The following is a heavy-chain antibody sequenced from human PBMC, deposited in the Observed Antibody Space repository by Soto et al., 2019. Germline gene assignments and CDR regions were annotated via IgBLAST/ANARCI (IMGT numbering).Heavy chain of an antibody. CDR2: LSDSGGRT. Sequence: EVQLLESGGGVVQPGGSLRLSCAASGFTFSSYAMSWVRQAPGKGLEWVSGLSDSGGRTHYGDSVKGRFTISRDNSANTLYLHMNSLKAEDTAVYYCAKPTSLHYYRDVWGKGTTVTVSS. CDR1: GFTFSSYA. V-gene: IGHV3-23*01. D-gene: IGHD1-26*01. J-gene: IGHJ6*03. CDR3: AKPTSLHYYRDV.